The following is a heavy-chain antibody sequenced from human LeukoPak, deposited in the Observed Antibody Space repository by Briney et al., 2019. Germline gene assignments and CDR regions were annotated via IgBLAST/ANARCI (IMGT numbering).Heavy chain of an antibody. CDR2: ISAYNGNT. J-gene: IGHJ4*02. CDR1: GYTFTSYG. V-gene: IGHV1-18*01. CDR3: ARDEPRICTNGVCTWDY. Sequence: EASVKVSCKASGYTFTSYGISWVRQAPGQGLEWMGWISAYNGNTNYAQKLQCRVTMTTDTSTSKAYMELRSLRSDDTAVYYCARDEPRICTNGVCTWDYWGQGTLVTVSS. D-gene: IGHD2-8*01.